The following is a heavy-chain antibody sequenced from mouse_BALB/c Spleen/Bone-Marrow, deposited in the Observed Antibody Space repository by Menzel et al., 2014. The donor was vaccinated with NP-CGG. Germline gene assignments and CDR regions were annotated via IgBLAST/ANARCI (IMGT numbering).Heavy chain of an antibody. CDR1: GFSLSTSGMG. CDR2: IYWDDDK. CDR3: AQRYYYGSSPFAY. J-gene: IGHJ3*01. Sequence: QVQLKDSGPGILQPSQTLSLTCSFSGFSLSTSGMGVSWIRQPSGKGLEWLAHIYWDDDKRYNPSLKSRLTISKDTSRNQVFLKITSVDTADTATYYCAQRYYYGSSPFAYWGQGTLVTVSA. D-gene: IGHD1-1*01. V-gene: IGHV8-12*01.